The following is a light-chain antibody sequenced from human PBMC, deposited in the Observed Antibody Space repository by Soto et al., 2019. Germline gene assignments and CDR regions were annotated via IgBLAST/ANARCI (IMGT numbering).Light chain of an antibody. CDR3: SSYTSSNTLYV. V-gene: IGLV2-14*01. Sequence: QSVLTQPASVSGSPGQSITISCTGTSSDVGGYHYVSWYQQHPGKAPKLMIYEVSNRPSGVSDRFSGSKSGNKASLTISGLQAEDEADYYCSSYTSSNTLYVFGTGTKLTVL. CDR2: EVS. J-gene: IGLJ1*01. CDR1: SSDVGGYHY.